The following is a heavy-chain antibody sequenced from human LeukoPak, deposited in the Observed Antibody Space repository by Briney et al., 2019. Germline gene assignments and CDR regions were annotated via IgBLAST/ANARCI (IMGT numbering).Heavy chain of an antibody. V-gene: IGHV4-39*07. Sequence: SETLSLTCTVSGGSISSSSYYWGWIRQPPGKGLEWIGNIYYSGSTYYNPSLKSRVTISVDTSKNQFSLKLSSVTAADTAVYYCARARGIAVAGTRDAFDIWGQGTMVTVSS. J-gene: IGHJ3*02. CDR3: ARARGIAVAGTRDAFDI. CDR2: IYYSGST. D-gene: IGHD6-19*01. CDR1: GGSISSSSYY.